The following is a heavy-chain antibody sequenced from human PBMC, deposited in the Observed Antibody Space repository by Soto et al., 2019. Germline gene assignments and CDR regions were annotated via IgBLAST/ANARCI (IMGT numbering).Heavy chain of an antibody. V-gene: IGHV4-39*07. CDR1: GGSISSSSYY. CDR2: IYYSGST. J-gene: IGHJ6*03. CDR3: ARGGISHWAYFYYRDV. Sequence: SETLSLTCTVSGGSISSSSYYWGWIRQPPGKGLEWIGSIYYSGSTYYNPSLKSRVTMSVDTSKNQFSLTLSSVTAADTATYYSARGGISHWAYFYYRDVWDRGTTVSVSS. D-gene: IGHD2-21*01.